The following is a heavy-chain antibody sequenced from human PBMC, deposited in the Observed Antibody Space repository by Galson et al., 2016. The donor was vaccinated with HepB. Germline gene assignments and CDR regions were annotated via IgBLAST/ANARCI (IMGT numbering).Heavy chain of an antibody. D-gene: IGHD1-14*01. J-gene: IGHJ4*02. V-gene: IGHV1-18*04. Sequence: SVKVSCKASGLSFSSYGITWVRQTPGGGLEWMGWISGHNGNTNYALKDQDRLTITTETSTATSYLELRGLRSNDSALYYCATTGLGKHPYFSDDYWGQGTLVTVSS. CDR1: GLSFSSYG. CDR2: ISGHNGNT. CDR3: ATTGLGKHPYFSDDY.